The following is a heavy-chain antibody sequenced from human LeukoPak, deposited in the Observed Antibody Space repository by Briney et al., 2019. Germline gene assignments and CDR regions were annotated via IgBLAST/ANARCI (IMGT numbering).Heavy chain of an antibody. D-gene: IGHD2-2*01. CDR1: GFTFSSYS. CDR3: ARESSYYYGMDV. V-gene: IGHV3-21*01. J-gene: IGHJ6*04. Sequence: GGSLRLSCAASGFTFSSYSMNWVRQAPGKGLEWVSSISSSSSYIYYADSVKGRFTISRDNAKNSLYLQMNSLRAEDTAVYYCARESSYYYGMDVWGKGATVTVSS. CDR2: ISSSSSYI.